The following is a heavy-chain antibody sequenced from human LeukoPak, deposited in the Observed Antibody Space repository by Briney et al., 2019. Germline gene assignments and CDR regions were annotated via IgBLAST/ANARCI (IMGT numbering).Heavy chain of an antibody. CDR3: ARGGPFGGRYFDL. J-gene: IGHJ2*01. CDR2: INWNGDST. Sequence: SGGSLRLSCTASGFTFSSYAMSWVRQAPGKGLEWVSNINWNGDSTGYAVSVKGRFTISRDSAKKSLYLQMNSLRDEDTASYHCARGGPFGGRYFDLWGRGTLVTVSS. V-gene: IGHV3-20*01. D-gene: IGHD2-15*01. CDR1: GFTFSSYA.